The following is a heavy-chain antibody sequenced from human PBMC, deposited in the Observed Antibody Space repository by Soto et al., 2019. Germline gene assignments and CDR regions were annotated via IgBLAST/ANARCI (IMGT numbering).Heavy chain of an antibody. J-gene: IGHJ3*02. V-gene: IGHV4-4*02. CDR1: GGSISSSNW. D-gene: IGHD2-2*02. Sequence: PSETLSLTCAVSGGSISSSNWWSWVRQPPGKGLEWIGEIYHSGSTNYNPSLKSRVTISVDKSKNQFSLKLSSVTAADTAVYYCARGYCSSNSGYKNSRRYAFDIWGQGTMVTVSS. CDR3: ARGYCSSNSGYKNSRRYAFDI. CDR2: IYHSGST.